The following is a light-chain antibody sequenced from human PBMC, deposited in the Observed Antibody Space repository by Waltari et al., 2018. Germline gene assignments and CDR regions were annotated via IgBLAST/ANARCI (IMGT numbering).Light chain of an antibody. Sequence: EIVLTQSPGTLSLSPGERATLSCRASQSVGRSLAWYQQKPGQAPRLLIYDTAIRATGTPGRFSGSGSGTDFSLAISSLEPEDFAVYFCQHYVNLLVTFGQGTKVEI. J-gene: IGKJ1*01. CDR1: QSVGRS. V-gene: IGKV3-20*01. CDR3: QHYVNLLVT. CDR2: DTA.